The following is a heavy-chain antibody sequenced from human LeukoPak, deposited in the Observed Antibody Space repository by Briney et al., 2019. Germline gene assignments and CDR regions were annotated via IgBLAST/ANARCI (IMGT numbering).Heavy chain of an antibody. CDR2: IYYSGST. V-gene: IGHV4-31*03. Sequence: PSETLSLTCTVSGGSINSGGSYWSWIRQLPGKGLEWIGYIYYSGSTYYNPSLKSRVTISVDTSKNQFSLKLSSVTAADTAVYYCARVRLSRFDPWGQGTLVTVSS. CDR3: ARVRLSRFDP. D-gene: IGHD3-10*01. CDR1: GGSINSGGSY. J-gene: IGHJ5*02.